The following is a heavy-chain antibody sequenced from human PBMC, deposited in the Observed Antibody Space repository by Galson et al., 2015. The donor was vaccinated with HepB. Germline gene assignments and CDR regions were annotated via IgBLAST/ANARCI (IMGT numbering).Heavy chain of an antibody. CDR1: GYTFTSYD. J-gene: IGHJ5*02. Sequence: SVTVSCKASGYTFTSYDINWVRQAPGQGLEWMAWMNPNSGNTGYAQKFQGRVTMTRNTSISTAYMELSSLRSEDTAVYYCARGQLSRHDNEFSVAYDFNSFDNCGQRTLVSASS. D-gene: IGHD3-16*01. CDR3: ARGQLSRHDNEFSVAYDFNSFDN. V-gene: IGHV1-8*01. CDR2: MNPNSGNT.